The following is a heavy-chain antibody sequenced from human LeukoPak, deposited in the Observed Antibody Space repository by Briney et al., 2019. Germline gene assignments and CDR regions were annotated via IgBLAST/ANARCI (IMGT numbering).Heavy chain of an antibody. V-gene: IGHV1-69*13. CDR1: GGTFSSYA. J-gene: IGHJ4*02. CDR2: IIPIFGTA. CDR3: ARELVCPSSGGSCYPSYFDY. D-gene: IGHD2-15*01. Sequence: ASVKVSCKASGGTFSSYAISWVRQAPGQGLEWMGGIIPIFGTANYAQKFQGRVTITADESTSTAYMELSSLRSEDTAVYYCARELVCPSSGGSCYPSYFDYWGQGTLVTVSS.